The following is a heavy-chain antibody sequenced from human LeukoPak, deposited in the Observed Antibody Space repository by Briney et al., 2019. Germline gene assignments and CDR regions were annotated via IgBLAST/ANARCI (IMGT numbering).Heavy chain of an antibody. J-gene: IGHJ6*03. D-gene: IGHD3-10*01. CDR3: AKGRGSGSYTYYYYYMDV. CDR1: GFTFSSYG. CDR2: ISGSGDTT. Sequence: PGGSLRLSCAASGFTFSSYGMSWVRQAPGKGLEWVSVISGSGDTTFYADSVKGRFTISRDNSKNTLYLQMNSLRAEDTAVYSCAKGRGSGSYTYYYYYMDVWGKGTTVTVSS. V-gene: IGHV3-23*01.